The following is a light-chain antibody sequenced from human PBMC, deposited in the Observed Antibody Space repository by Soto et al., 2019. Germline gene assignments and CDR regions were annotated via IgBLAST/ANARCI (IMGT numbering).Light chain of an antibody. J-gene: IGKJ1*01. V-gene: IGKV3-15*01. CDR2: AAS. CDR1: QSMSSY. Sequence: EIEMTQSPSTVSVSAGERVTITCRASQSMSSYLAWYQQKPGQAPRLLIYAASTLETGIPARFSGSGSGTEFTLTISSLQSEDFAAYYCQQYNSCPRTFGQGTKVEIK. CDR3: QQYNSCPRT.